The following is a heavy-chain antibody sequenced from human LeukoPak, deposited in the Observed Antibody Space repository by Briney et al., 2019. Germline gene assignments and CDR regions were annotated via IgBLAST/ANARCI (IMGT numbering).Heavy chain of an antibody. CDR2: INHSGST. CDR1: GGSFSGYY. D-gene: IGHD6-13*01. J-gene: IGHJ6*02. CDR3: ARGGLSSSWYRYYYGMDV. Sequence: SETLPLTCAVYGGSFSGYYWSWIRQPPGKGLEWIGEINHSGSTNYNPSLKSRVTISVDTSKNQFSLKLSSVTAADTAVYYCARGGLSSSWYRYYYGMDVWGQGTTVTVSS. V-gene: IGHV4-34*01.